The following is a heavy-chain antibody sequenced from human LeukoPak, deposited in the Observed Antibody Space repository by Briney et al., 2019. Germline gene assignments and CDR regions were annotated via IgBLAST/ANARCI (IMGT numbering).Heavy chain of an antibody. V-gene: IGHV3-48*01. J-gene: IGHJ6*03. D-gene: IGHD2-15*01. CDR1: GFTFSSYR. CDR2: ISSSSSTI. Sequence: GGSLRLSCAASGFTFSSYRMNWVRQAPGKGLEWVSYISSSSSTIYYVDSVKGRFTISRDNAKNSLYLQMNSLRAEDTAVYYCAREAHCSGGSCYDYYYYMDVWGKGTTVTVSS. CDR3: AREAHCSGGSCYDYYYYMDV.